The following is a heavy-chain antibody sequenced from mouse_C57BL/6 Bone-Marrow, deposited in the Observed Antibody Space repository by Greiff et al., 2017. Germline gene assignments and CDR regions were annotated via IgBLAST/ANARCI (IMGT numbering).Heavy chain of an antibody. D-gene: IGHD1-1*01. CDR2: IDPETGGT. J-gene: IGHJ3*01. Sequence: QVQLQQSGAELVRPGASVTLSCKASGYTFTDYEMHWVKQTPVHGLEWIGAIDPETGGTAYNQKFKGKAILTADKSSSTAYMELRSLTSEDSAVYYCTRRPFYGSSPAWFAYWGQGTRVTVSA. CDR1: GYTFTDYE. CDR3: TRRPFYGSSPAWFAY. V-gene: IGHV1-15*01.